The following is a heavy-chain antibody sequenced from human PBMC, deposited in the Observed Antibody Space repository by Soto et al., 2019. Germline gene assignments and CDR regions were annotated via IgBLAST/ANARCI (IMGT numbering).Heavy chain of an antibody. CDR2: IYYSGST. CDR3: ATHYDLWSGYYVPPKPYYYYGMDV. V-gene: IGHV4-30-4*01. Sequence: NPSETLSLTCTVSGGSISSGDYYWSWIRQPPGKGLEWIGYIYYSGSTYYNPPLKSRVTISVDTSKNQFSLKLSSVTAADTAVYYCATHYDLWSGYYVPPKPYYYYGMDVWGQGTTVTVSS. J-gene: IGHJ6*02. CDR1: GGSISSGDYY. D-gene: IGHD3-3*01.